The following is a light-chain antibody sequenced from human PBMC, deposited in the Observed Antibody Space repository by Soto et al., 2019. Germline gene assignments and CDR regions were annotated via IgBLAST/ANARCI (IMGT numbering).Light chain of an antibody. Sequence: EIVLTQSPATLSLSPEERGTLSCRASQSVSSYLAWYQQKPGQAPRLLIYDASNRATGIPARFSGSGSGTDFTLTISSLEPEDFAVYYCQQRSNWHTFGPGTKVDIK. V-gene: IGKV3-11*01. CDR3: QQRSNWHT. CDR2: DAS. J-gene: IGKJ3*01. CDR1: QSVSSY.